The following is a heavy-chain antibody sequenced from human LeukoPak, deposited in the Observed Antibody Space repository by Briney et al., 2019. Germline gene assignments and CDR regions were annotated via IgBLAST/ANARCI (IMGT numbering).Heavy chain of an antibody. D-gene: IGHD3-16*02. CDR3: ARDLPLGPNWDY. J-gene: IGHJ4*02. Sequence: ASVKVSCKASGYTFTGYYMHWVRQAPGQGLEWMGWINPNSGGTNYAQKFQGRVTMTRDTSISTAYMELSRLRSDDPAVYYCARDLPLGPNWDYWGQGTLVTVSS. V-gene: IGHV1-2*02. CDR2: INPNSGGT. CDR1: GYTFTGYY.